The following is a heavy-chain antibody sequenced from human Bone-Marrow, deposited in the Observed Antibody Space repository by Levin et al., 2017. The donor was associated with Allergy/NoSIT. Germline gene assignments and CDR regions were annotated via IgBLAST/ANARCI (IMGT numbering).Heavy chain of an antibody. V-gene: IGHV3-49*03. D-gene: IGHD2-21*02. CDR2: IRSKAYGGTT. CDR3: TRDSTPDCGGDCWVMGWFDP. CDR1: GFTFGDYA. Sequence: PGGSLRLSCTASGFTFGDYAMSWFRQAPGKGLEWVGFIRSKAYGGTTEYAASVKGRFTISRDDSKSIAYLQMNSLKTEDTAVYYCTRDSTPDCGGDCWVMGWFDPWGQGTLVTVSS. J-gene: IGHJ5*02.